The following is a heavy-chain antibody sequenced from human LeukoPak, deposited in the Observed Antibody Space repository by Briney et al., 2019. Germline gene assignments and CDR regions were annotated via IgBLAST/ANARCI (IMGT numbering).Heavy chain of an antibody. Sequence: GASVKVSCTVSGSSLTELSLYWVRQAPGKGLEWMGGFDVIDGETFYAQKFQGRVTMTRDTSISTAYMELSRLRSDDTAVYYCARVIAAAGKGNWFDPWGQGTLVTVSS. CDR3: ARVIAAAGKGNWFDP. V-gene: IGHV1-24*01. D-gene: IGHD6-13*01. J-gene: IGHJ5*02. CDR2: FDVIDGET. CDR1: GSSLTELS.